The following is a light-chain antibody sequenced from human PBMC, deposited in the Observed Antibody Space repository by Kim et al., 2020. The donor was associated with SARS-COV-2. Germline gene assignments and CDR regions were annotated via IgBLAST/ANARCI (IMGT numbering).Light chain of an antibody. CDR2: LGS. Sequence: EPASISCRSSQGLLHTNGYNYLDWYLQKPGQSPQLLIYLGSNRASGVPDRFSGSGSGTDFTLKISRVEADDVGVFYCLQALQTPYTFGQGTKLEI. J-gene: IGKJ2*01. V-gene: IGKV2-28*01. CDR1: QGLLHTNGYNY. CDR3: LQALQTPYT.